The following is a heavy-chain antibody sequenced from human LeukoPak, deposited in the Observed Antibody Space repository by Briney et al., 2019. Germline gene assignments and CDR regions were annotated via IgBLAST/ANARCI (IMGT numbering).Heavy chain of an antibody. CDR3: AKNGDSERWLQPKFVTH. D-gene: IGHD5-24*01. Sequence: GGSLRLSCAASGFTFSSDGMSWVRQAPGKGLEWVSVISGSGGSTYYADSVKGRFTISRDNFRNTLYLQMNSLRAEDTAVYYCAKNGDSERWLQPKFVTHWGQGTLVTVSS. V-gene: IGHV3-23*01. CDR1: GFTFSSDG. CDR2: ISGSGGST. J-gene: IGHJ4*02.